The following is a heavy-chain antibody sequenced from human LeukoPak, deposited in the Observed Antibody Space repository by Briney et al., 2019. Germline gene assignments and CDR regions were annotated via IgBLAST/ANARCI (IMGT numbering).Heavy chain of an antibody. CDR2: FDLEDGET. V-gene: IGHV1-24*01. D-gene: IGHD1-26*01. CDR3: ASPQPYSGSYYAYAFDI. J-gene: IGHJ3*02. Sequence: ASVKVSCKVSGYTLTELSMHWVRQAPGKGLEWMGGFDLEDGETIYAQKFQGRVTMTEDTSTDTAYMELSSLRSEDTAVYYCASPQPYSGSYYAYAFDIWGQGTMVTVSS. CDR1: GYTLTELS.